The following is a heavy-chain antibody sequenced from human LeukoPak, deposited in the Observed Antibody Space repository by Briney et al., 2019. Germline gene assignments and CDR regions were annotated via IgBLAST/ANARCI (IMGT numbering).Heavy chain of an antibody. D-gene: IGHD5-24*01. CDR1: GVSFSSCNW. J-gene: IGHJ5*02. CDR3: ARGSPTITPWGGENWFDP. CDR2: IYHRGDT. V-gene: IGHV4-4*02. Sequence: AGTLSLTCTVSGVSFSSCNWWWWVRQSPGKVLEGVVMIYHRGDTNYNAPVKGRFSMSVDNSQNQLSLKLTSVTAADTAVYYCARGSPTITPWGGENWFDPWGQGTLVTVAS.